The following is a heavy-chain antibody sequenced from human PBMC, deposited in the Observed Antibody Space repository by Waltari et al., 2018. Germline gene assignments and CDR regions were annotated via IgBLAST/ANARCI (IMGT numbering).Heavy chain of an antibody. CDR2: IYSGGST. CDR3: VRVRGGYRAWYFDL. J-gene: IGHJ2*01. D-gene: IGHD3-16*01. Sequence: EVQLVESGGGLIQPGGSLRLSCAASGFTVSSNYMSWVRQAPGKGLEWVSVIYSGGSTYYADSVKGRFTISRDNSKNTLYLQMNSLRTEDTAVYYSVRVRGGYRAWYFDLWGRGTLVTVSS. V-gene: IGHV3-53*01. CDR1: GFTVSSNY.